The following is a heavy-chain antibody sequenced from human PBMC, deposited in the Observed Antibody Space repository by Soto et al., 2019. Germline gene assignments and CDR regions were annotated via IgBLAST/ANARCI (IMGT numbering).Heavy chain of an antibody. D-gene: IGHD3-9*01. CDR3: ARDLGHDFLTCSGI. V-gene: IGHV1-18*01. CDR1: GYTFRSYG. Sequence: QVQLVQSGDEVKRPGASAKVSCKASGYTFRSYGISWVRQAPGQGLAYIGWISTYNGNTDYAPRFQGRVTMTADTSTATAYLEVRSLTSDDTAVYYCARDLGHDFLTCSGIWGQGTMVTVAS. J-gene: IGHJ3*02. CDR2: ISTYNGNT.